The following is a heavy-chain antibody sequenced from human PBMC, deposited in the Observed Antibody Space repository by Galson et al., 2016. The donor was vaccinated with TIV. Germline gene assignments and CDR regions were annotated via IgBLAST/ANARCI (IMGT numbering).Heavy chain of an antibody. Sequence: ETLSLTCAVSVDSISSVYYWGWIRQPPGRGLEWIGSFYDSGSTSYYKSSLKSRVAISVDTAKNQFSLRLTSVTAADTAIYYCAKMARTSGPDSEYYFDRWGQGLLVTVAS. CDR1: VDSISSVYY. J-gene: IGHJ4*02. V-gene: IGHV4-38-2*01. CDR2: FYDSGSTS. D-gene: IGHD2/OR15-2a*01. CDR3: AKMARTSGPDSEYYFDR.